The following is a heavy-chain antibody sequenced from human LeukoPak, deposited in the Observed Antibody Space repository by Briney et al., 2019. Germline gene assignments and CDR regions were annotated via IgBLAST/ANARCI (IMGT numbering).Heavy chain of an antibody. CDR3: ARFAEVWGSYRRFDC. CDR2: IQQDGSAK. V-gene: IGHV3-7*01. J-gene: IGHJ4*02. Sequence: GGSLRLSCAASGFTFSSYWMSWVRQAPGKGLEWVANIQQDGSAKYYVDSVKGRLTISRDNAKNSLYLQMNNLRAEDTAVYYCARFAEVWGSYRRFDCWGQGTLVTVSS. CDR1: GFTFSSYW. D-gene: IGHD3-16*02.